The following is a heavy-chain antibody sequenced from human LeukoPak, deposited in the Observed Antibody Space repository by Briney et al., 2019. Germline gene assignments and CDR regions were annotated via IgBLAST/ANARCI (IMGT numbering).Heavy chain of an antibody. D-gene: IGHD5-18*01. Sequence: GGSLRLSCAASGFTFSTYAMTWVRQAPGKGLEWVSSITGSGDGTSAADSVKGRFSISRDNSKNTLYLQMNSLRAEDTAVYYCARDYGSYGYYRAWFDPWGQGTLVTVSS. CDR2: ITGSGDGT. CDR1: GFTFSTYA. J-gene: IGHJ5*02. V-gene: IGHV3-23*01. CDR3: ARDYGSYGYYRAWFDP.